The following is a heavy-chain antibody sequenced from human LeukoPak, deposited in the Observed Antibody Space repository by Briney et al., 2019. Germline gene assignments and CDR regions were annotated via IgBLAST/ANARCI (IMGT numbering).Heavy chain of an antibody. V-gene: IGHV3-48*03. Sequence: PGGSLRLSYAASGFTFSSYEMNWVRQAPGKGLEWVSYISSSGSTIYYADSVKGRFTISRDNAKNSLYLQMNSLRAEDTAVYYCAELDITMIGGVWGKGTTVTISS. CDR3: AELDITMIGGV. J-gene: IGHJ6*04. CDR2: ISSSGSTI. CDR1: GFTFSSYE. D-gene: IGHD3-10*02.